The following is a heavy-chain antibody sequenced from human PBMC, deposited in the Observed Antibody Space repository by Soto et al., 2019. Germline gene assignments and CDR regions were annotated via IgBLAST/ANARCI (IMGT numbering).Heavy chain of an antibody. CDR1: GLTFSNYD. V-gene: IGHV3-23*01. CDR2: VSSSGSST. Sequence: EVQLLESGGGLVQPGGSLRLSRAASGLTFSNYDMSWVRQAPGKGLEWVSGVSSSGSSTYYADSVKGRVTISRDNPKNTLYLQMSSLSAADTAVYYCAGRDCGSGTNCEFGAPAFAYWGQGNLVTVTS. J-gene: IGHJ4*02. CDR3: AGRDCGSGTNCEFGAPAFAY. D-gene: IGHD2-21*01.